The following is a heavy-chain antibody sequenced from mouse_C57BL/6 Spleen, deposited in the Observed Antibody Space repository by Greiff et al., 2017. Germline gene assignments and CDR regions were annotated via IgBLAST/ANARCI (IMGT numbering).Heavy chain of an antibody. D-gene: IGHD2-4*01. Sequence: VQLQQPGAELVKPGASVKLSCKASGYTFTSYWMHWVKQRPGQGLEWIGMIHPNSGSTNYNEKFKSKATLTVDKSSSTAYMQLSSLTSEDSAVYYCARSHYDYDVGFAYWGQGTLVTVSA. CDR3: ARSHYDYDVGFAY. CDR1: GYTFTSYW. V-gene: IGHV1-64*01. CDR2: IHPNSGST. J-gene: IGHJ3*01.